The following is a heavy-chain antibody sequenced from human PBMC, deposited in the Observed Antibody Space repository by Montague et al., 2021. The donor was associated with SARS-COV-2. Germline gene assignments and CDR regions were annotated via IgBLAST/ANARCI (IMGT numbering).Heavy chain of an antibody. CDR3: ARRVTGTTVHYYYYGMDV. CDR2: IYYSGST. V-gene: IGHV4-59*05. J-gene: IGHJ6*02. D-gene: IGHD1-20*01. Sequence: SETLSLTCTVSGGSISSYYWSWIRQPPGKGLEWIGSIYYSGSTYYNPSLKSRVTISVDTSKNQFSLKLSSVTAAGTAVYYCARRVTGTTVHYYYYGMDVWGQGTTVTVSS. CDR1: GGSISSYY.